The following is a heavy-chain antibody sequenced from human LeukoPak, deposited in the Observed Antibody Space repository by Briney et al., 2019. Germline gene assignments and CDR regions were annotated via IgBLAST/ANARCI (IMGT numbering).Heavy chain of an antibody. CDR3: ARGSASGIYPIDY. J-gene: IGHJ4*02. V-gene: IGHV4-34*01. CDR2: VNHLGRT. CDR1: GGSFSVYY. D-gene: IGHD6-19*01. Sequence: KTSETLSLTCAVSGGSFSVYYWSWIRQPPGKGLEWIGEVNHLGRTNYNPSLKSRVTMSLDTSKKEVSLKLTSVTAADTAVYYCARGSASGIYPIDYWDQGTLVTVSS.